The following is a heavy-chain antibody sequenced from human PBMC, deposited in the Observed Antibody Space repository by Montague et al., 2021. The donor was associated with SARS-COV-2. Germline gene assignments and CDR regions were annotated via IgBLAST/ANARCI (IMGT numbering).Heavy chain of an antibody. V-gene: IGHV4-59*01. Sequence: SETLSLTCAVYGGSFSGYYWSWIRQPPGKGLEWIGYIYYRGSTNNNPSLKSRVTISVDTSKNQFSLKLSSVTAADTAVYYCARDPGYWAQQLEPQGLYYYNYGMDVWGQGTTVTVSS. CDR1: GGSFSGYY. D-gene: IGHD6-13*01. CDR3: ARDPGYWAQQLEPQGLYYYNYGMDV. J-gene: IGHJ6*02. CDR2: IYYRGST.